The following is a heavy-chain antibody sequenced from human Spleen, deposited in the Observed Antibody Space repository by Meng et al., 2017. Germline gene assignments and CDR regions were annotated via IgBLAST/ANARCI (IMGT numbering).Heavy chain of an antibody. CDR1: GWSFSDYS. CDR3: ARGPTTMAHDFDY. D-gene: IGHD4-11*01. V-gene: IGHV4-34*01. CDR2: INHSWST. J-gene: IGHJ4*02. Sequence: VQPQQWGEGLLKPLETLSLHCAGYGWSFSDYSWSWIRQPPGKGLEWIGEINHSWSTNYNPSLESRATISVDTSQNNLSLKLSSVTAADSAVYYCARGPTTMAHDFDYWGQGTLVTVSS.